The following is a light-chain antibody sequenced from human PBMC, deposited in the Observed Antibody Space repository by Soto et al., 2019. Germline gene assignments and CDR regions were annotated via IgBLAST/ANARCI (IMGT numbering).Light chain of an antibody. CDR2: GTS. J-gene: IGKJ1*01. V-gene: IGKV1-6*01. CDR3: LQDYDYPRT. Sequence: AIQMTQSQSSLSASVGDRVTITCRASQGIRDDVGWYQQRPGEAPRLLIYGTSNLQSGVPSRFSGCGSGTDFTLTISSLQPEDFATYYCLQDYDYPRTFGQGTKVEIK. CDR1: QGIRDD.